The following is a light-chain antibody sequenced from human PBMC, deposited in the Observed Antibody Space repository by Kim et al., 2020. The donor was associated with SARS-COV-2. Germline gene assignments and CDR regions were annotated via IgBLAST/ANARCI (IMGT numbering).Light chain of an antibody. CDR3: QSRDSTGKVV. J-gene: IGLJ2*01. V-gene: IGLV3-19*01. Sequence: SSELTQDPAVSVALGQTVRITCQGDSLRSYYATWYQQKSGQAPVLVFYGKDKRPSGIADRFSGSSSGNTASLTITGAQAEEEADYYCQSRDSTGKVVFGGGTKLTVL. CDR2: GKD. CDR1: SLRSYY.